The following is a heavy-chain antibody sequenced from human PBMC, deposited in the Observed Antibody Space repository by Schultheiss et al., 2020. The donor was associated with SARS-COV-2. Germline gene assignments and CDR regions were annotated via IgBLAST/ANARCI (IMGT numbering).Heavy chain of an antibody. J-gene: IGHJ4*02. CDR1: GFTFSSYA. CDR3: ARVGSGSRLFYIDS. Sequence: GESLKISCAASGFTFSSYAMSWVRQAPGKGLEWVSSISSSSSYIYYADSVKGRFTISRDNARNTLYLQMTSLRVEDTAVYFCARVGSGSRLFYIDSWGQGTLVTVSS. CDR2: ISSSSSYI. V-gene: IGHV3-21*04. D-gene: IGHD3-3*01.